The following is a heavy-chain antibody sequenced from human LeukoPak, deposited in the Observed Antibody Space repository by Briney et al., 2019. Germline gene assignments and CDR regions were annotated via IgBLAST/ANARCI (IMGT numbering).Heavy chain of an antibody. CDR3: ARVGRYYGSGSYRGQDNNWFDP. CDR2: ISSSGSTI. V-gene: IGHV3-48*03. D-gene: IGHD3-10*01. J-gene: IGHJ5*02. CDR1: GFTFSSYE. Sequence: AGGSLRLSCAASGFTFSSYEMNWVRQAPGKGLEWVSYISSSGSTIYYADSVKGRFTISRDNAKNSLYLQMNSLRAEDTAVYYCARVGRYYGSGSYRGQDNNWFDPWGQGTLVTVSS.